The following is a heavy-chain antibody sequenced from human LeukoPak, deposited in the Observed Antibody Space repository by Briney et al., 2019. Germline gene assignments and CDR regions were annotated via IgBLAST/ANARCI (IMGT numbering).Heavy chain of an antibody. Sequence: GGSLRLSCAASGFTFSSYAMHWVRQAPGKGLEWVAVISYDGSNKYYADSVKGRFTISRDNSKNTLYLQMNSLRAEDTAVYYCARERAITMIVVVPYNWFDPWGQGTLVTVSS. V-gene: IGHV3-30-3*01. CDR1: GFTFSSYA. D-gene: IGHD3-22*01. CDR3: ARERAITMIVVVPYNWFDP. J-gene: IGHJ5*02. CDR2: ISYDGSNK.